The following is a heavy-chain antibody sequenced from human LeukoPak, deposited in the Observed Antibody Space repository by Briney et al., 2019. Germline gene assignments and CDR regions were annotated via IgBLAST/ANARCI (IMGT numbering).Heavy chain of an antibody. CDR2: ISYDGSQE. CDR3: ARDTDEWYNSPGDY. V-gene: IGHV3-30*04. Sequence: GGSLRHSCAVSGFTLNTYAMHWVRQAPGKGLEWVAIISYDGSQEYYADSLKGRFTISRDNSRNTLYLQMNSLRDDDTGMYYCARDTDEWYNSPGDYWGQGTLVTVSS. J-gene: IGHJ4*02. CDR1: GFTLNTYA. D-gene: IGHD1-1*01.